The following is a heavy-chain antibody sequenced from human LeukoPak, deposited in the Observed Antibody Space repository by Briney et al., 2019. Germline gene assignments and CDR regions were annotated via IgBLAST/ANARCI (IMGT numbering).Heavy chain of an antibody. V-gene: IGHV3-48*03. J-gene: IGHJ4*02. Sequence: GGSLRLSCAASGFTFSIYAMNWVRQAPGKGLEWVSYISSSGSTIYYADSVKGRFTISRDNAKNSLYLQMNSLRAEDTAVYYCARDDMIVVVQFDYWGQGTLVTVSS. CDR2: ISSSGSTI. D-gene: IGHD3-22*01. CDR1: GFTFSIYA. CDR3: ARDDMIVVVQFDY.